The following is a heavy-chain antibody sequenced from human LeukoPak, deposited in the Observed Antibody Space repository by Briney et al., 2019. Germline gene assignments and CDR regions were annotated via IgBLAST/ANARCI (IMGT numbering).Heavy chain of an antibody. D-gene: IGHD6-13*01. Sequence: SETLPLTCAAYGGSFSGYYWSWIRQPPGKGLEWIGEINHSGSTNYNPSLKSLVTISVDTSKNQFSLKLSSVTAADTAVYYCARRQLVRSGVDYWGQGTLVTVSS. J-gene: IGHJ4*02. CDR3: ARRQLVRSGVDY. CDR2: INHSGST. V-gene: IGHV4-34*01. CDR1: GGSFSGYY.